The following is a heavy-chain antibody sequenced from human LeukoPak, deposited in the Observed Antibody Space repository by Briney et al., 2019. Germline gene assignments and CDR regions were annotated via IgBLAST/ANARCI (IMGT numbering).Heavy chain of an antibody. D-gene: IGHD3-3*01. V-gene: IGHV1-69*01. J-gene: IGHJ6*03. CDR3: ARPEKRTIFGVVITDPYCYYYMDV. CDR1: GGTLSSYA. CDR2: IIPIFGTA. Sequence: SVKVSCKASGGTLSSYAISWVRQAPGQGLEWMGGIIPIFGTANYAQTFPGRVTITADESTSTAYMELSSLRSEDTAVYYCARPEKRTIFGVVITDPYCYYYMDVWGKETTVTVSS.